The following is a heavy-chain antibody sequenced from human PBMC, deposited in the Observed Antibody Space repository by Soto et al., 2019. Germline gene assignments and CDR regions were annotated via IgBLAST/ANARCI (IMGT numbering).Heavy chain of an antibody. CDR3: ASTDMVRARGAFDI. CDR1: GYTFTSYD. Sequence: QVQLVQSGAEVKKPGASVKVSCKASGYTFTSYDINWVRQATGQGLEWMGWMNPNSGNTDYAQKFQGRVTMTRHTSISTAYMELSSLRSEDTAVYYCASTDMVRARGAFDIWGQGTMVTVSS. D-gene: IGHD3-10*01. V-gene: IGHV1-8*01. J-gene: IGHJ3*02. CDR2: MNPNSGNT.